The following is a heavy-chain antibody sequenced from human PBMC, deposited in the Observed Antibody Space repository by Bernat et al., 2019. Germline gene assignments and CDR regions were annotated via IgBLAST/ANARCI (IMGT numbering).Heavy chain of an antibody. CDR1: GFTVSSYY. J-gene: IGHJ4*02. CDR3: ARDPYSTGYFDF. CDR2: ILGGGST. D-gene: IGHD6-19*01. V-gene: IGHV3-53*02. Sequence: EVQLVETGGGLIQPGGSLRLSCAASGFTVSSYYMNWVRQAPGKGLEWVSIILGGGSTFYTDSVKGRFTISGDSSRNTLYLQMNSLRAEDTAVYYCARDPYSTGYFDFWGQGILVTVSS.